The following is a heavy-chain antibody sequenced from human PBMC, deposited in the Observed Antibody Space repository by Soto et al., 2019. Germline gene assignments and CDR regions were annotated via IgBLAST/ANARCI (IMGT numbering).Heavy chain of an antibody. Sequence: GGSLRLSCAASGLTFSNYDMSWVRQAPGKGLEWVSAIRGSGGNTYYADSVKGRFTVSSDNSKNTLYLQMNSLRAEDTAVYYCARGITMVRGVIGYNWFDPWGQGTLVTVSS. CDR1: GLTFSNYD. V-gene: IGHV3-23*01. J-gene: IGHJ5*02. D-gene: IGHD3-10*01. CDR3: ARGITMVRGVIGYNWFDP. CDR2: IRGSGGNT.